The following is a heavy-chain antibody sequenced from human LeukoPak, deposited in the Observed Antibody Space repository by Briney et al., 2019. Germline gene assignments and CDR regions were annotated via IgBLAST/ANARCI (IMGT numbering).Heavy chain of an antibody. V-gene: IGHV3-53*01. CDR2: IYSGGDT. CDR3: GKLKSSGYLIEY. CDR1: GFTVSSNY. J-gene: IGHJ4*02. Sequence: GGSLRLSCAASGFTVSSNYMSWVRQAPGKGLEWVSVIYSGGDTYYADSVRGRFTVSRDNSKNTLYLQMSSLRVDDTAVYYCGKLKSSGYLIEYWGQGTLVTVSS. D-gene: IGHD3-22*01.